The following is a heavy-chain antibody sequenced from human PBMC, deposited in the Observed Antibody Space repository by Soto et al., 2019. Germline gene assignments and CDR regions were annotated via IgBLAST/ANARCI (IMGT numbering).Heavy chain of an antibody. CDR2: ISSSSSTI. J-gene: IGHJ6*02. Sequence: GGSLRLSCAASGFTFSSYSMNWVRQAPGKGLEWVSYISSSSSTIYYADSVKGRFTISRDNAKNSLYLQMNSLRDEDTAVYYCARDDQIGFLEWLSSYGMDVWGQGTTVTVSS. CDR3: ARDDQIGFLEWLSSYGMDV. CDR1: GFTFSSYS. D-gene: IGHD3-3*01. V-gene: IGHV3-48*02.